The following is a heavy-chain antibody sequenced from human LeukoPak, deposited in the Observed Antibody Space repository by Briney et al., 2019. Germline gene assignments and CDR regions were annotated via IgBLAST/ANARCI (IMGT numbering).Heavy chain of an antibody. V-gene: IGHV3-15*01. Sequence: PGGSLRLSCAASGFTFSNAWMSWVRQAPGKGLEWVGRIKSKTDGGTTDYAAPVKGRFTISRDDSKNTLYLQMNSLKTEDTAVYYCTTYLESAAVAGTDIGYWGQGTLVTVSS. D-gene: IGHD6-19*01. J-gene: IGHJ4*02. CDR3: TTYLESAAVAGTDIGY. CDR2: IKSKTDGGTT. CDR1: GFTFSNAW.